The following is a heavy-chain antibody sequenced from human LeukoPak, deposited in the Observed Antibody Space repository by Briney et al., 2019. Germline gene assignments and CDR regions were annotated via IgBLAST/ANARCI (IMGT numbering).Heavy chain of an antibody. CDR2: IYHSGST. Sequence: TSEALSLTCAVSGGSISSGGYSWSWVRQPPGKGLEWIGYIYHSGSTYYNPSLKSRVTISVDRSKNQFSLKLSSVTAADTAVYYCARVVSPTDWFDPWGQGTLVTVSS. CDR3: ARVVSPTDWFDP. D-gene: IGHD2-2*01. CDR1: GGSISSGGYS. J-gene: IGHJ5*02. V-gene: IGHV4-30-2*01.